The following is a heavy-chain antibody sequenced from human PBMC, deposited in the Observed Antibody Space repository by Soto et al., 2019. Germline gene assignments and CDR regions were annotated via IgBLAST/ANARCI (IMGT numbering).Heavy chain of an antibody. CDR2: INHRGSL. J-gene: IGHJ6*02. V-gene: IGHV4-31*03. Sequence: TLSLTCTVTVGSMTSGGQYWTWVLHRPGEGLEWFGYINHRGSLYYNPSLKSRVSMSVDTSKNQFSLNLSSVTAADTAVYYCARELPQRQGRNMDVWGQGTTVTVSS. CDR1: VGSMTSGGQY. CDR3: ARELPQRQGRNMDV. D-gene: IGHD1-1*01.